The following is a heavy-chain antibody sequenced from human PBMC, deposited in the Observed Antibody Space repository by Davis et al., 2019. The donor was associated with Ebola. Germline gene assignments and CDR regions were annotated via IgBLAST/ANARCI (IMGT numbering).Heavy chain of an antibody. CDR2: ISSSSSYI. CDR3: ARTGTAVRAFTDP. V-gene: IGHV3-21*01. CDR1: GFTFSSYS. Sequence: PGGSLRLSCAASGFTFSSYSMNWVRQAPGKGLEWVSSISSSSSYIYYADSVKGRFTISRDNAKNSLYLQMNSLRAEDTAVYYCARTGTAVRAFTDPWGQGTLVTVSS. J-gene: IGHJ5*02. D-gene: IGHD1-14*01.